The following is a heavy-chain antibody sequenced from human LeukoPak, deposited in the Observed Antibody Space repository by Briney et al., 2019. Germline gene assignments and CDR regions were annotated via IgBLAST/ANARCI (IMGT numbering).Heavy chain of an antibody. Sequence: PSETLSLTCTVSGGFISSGGYYWSWIRQHPGKGLEWIGYIYYSGSTYYNPSLKSRVTISVDTSKNQFSLKLSSVTAADTAVYYCARVGSPSDYVWGSYRYYFDYWGQGTLVTVSS. CDR2: IYYSGST. D-gene: IGHD3-16*02. J-gene: IGHJ4*02. CDR3: ARVGSPSDYVWGSYRYYFDY. CDR1: GGFISSGGYY. V-gene: IGHV4-31*03.